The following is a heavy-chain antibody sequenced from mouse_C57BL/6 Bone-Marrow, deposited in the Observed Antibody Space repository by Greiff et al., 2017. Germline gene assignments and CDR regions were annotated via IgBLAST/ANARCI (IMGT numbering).Heavy chain of an antibody. Sequence: QVQLQQSGPELVKPGASVKISCKASGYTFTSYWITWVKQRPGQGLEWIGDIYPGSGSTNYNEKFKSKATLTVDTSSSTAYMQLSSLTSEDSAVYYCARCFYWYFDVWGTGTTVTVSS. CDR3: ARCFYWYFDV. CDR2: IYPGSGST. V-gene: IGHV1-55*01. CDR1: GYTFTSYW. J-gene: IGHJ1*03.